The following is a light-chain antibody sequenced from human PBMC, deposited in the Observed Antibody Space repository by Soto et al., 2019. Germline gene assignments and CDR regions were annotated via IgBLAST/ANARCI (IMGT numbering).Light chain of an antibody. CDR2: DVS. CDR3: SSYTSSSSLYV. CDR1: SSDVGGYNY. V-gene: IGLV2-14*01. J-gene: IGLJ1*01. Sequence: QSVLNQPASVSGSPGQSPTISCTGTSSDVGGYNYVSWYQQHPGKAPKLMIYDVSNRPSGVSNRFSGSKSGNTASLTISGLQAEDEADYYCSSYTSSSSLYVFGTGTKVTVL.